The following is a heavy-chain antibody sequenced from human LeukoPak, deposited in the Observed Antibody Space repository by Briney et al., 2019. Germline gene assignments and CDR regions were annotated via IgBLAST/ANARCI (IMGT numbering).Heavy chain of an antibody. CDR2: IYYSGST. CDR1: GGSFSGYY. D-gene: IGHD3-22*01. V-gene: IGHV4-59*01. CDR3: ARARGYYDSSGYYDY. J-gene: IGHJ4*02. Sequence: SETLSLTCAVYGGSFSGYYWSWIRQPPGKGLEWIGYIYYSGSTNYNPSLKSRVTISVDTSKNQFSLKLSSVTAADTAVYYCARARGYYDSSGYYDYWGQGTLVTVSS.